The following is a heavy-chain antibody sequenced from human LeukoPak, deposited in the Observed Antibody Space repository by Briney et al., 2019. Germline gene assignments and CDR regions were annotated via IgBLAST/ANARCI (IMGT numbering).Heavy chain of an antibody. D-gene: IGHD2-2*01. Sequence: SETLSLTCTVSGGSISSGGYYWSWLRQHPGKGLEWIGYIYYSGSTYYNPSLKSRVTISVDTSKNQFSLKLSSVTAADTAVYYCARSLGYCSSTSCYGFDYWGQGTLVTVSS. CDR2: IYYSGST. J-gene: IGHJ4*02. CDR1: GGSISSGGYY. CDR3: ARSLGYCSSTSCYGFDY. V-gene: IGHV4-31*03.